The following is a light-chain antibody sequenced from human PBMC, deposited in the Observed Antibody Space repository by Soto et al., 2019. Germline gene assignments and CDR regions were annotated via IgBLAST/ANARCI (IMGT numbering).Light chain of an antibody. Sequence: SYELTQPPSVSVAPGQAARIGCGGDNIGSKSVHWYQQKSGQAPVLVVYDDSDRPSGIPERFSGSTSGNTATLTISRVEAGDEADYYCQVWDSSSDHYVFGNGTKVTVL. V-gene: IGLV3-21*02. CDR3: QVWDSSSDHYV. J-gene: IGLJ1*01. CDR2: DDS. CDR1: NIGSKS.